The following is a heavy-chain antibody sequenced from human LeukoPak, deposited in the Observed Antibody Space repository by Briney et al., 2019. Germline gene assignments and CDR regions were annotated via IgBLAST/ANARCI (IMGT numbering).Heavy chain of an antibody. D-gene: IGHD2-2*01. CDR1: GVSISSSSYY. CDR2: IYYSVST. J-gene: IGHJ5*02. V-gene: IGHV4-39*07. Sequence: SETLSLTCTVSGVSISSSSYYCGWIRQPPGKWREWSVSIYYSVSTYYNPSLKSRVTISVSTSKNQFSLKLSSVTAADTAVYYCARDLIVVVPAAMFWFDPWGQGTLVTVSS. CDR3: ARDLIVVVPAAMFWFDP.